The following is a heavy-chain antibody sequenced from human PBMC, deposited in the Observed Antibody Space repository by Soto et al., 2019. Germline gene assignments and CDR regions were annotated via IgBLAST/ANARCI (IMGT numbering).Heavy chain of an antibody. CDR3: ATDILTGYYRRADFDY. V-gene: IGHV1-3*01. CDR1: GYTFTSYA. CDR2: INAGNGNT. D-gene: IGHD3-9*01. J-gene: IGHJ4*02. Sequence: ASVKVSCKASGYTFTSYAMHWVRQAPGQRLEWMGWINAGNGNTKYSQKFQGGVTITREKSERTAYMELSSLGSEDTAVYYCATDILTGYYRRADFDYWGQGTLVTVSS.